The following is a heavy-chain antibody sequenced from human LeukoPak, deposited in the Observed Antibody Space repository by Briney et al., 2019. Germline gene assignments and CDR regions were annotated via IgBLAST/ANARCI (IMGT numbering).Heavy chain of an antibody. Sequence: PGGSLRLSCAASGFTFSNYSMNWVRQAPGKGLEWVSYISSSSSTIYYADSVKGRFTISRDNAKNSLYLQMNSLRAEDTAVYYCARDRGCRQWLVLASGMSCHGMDVWGQGTTVTVSS. CDR1: GFTFSNYS. D-gene: IGHD6-19*01. CDR3: ARDRGCRQWLVLASGMSCHGMDV. CDR2: ISSSSSTI. J-gene: IGHJ6*02. V-gene: IGHV3-48*01.